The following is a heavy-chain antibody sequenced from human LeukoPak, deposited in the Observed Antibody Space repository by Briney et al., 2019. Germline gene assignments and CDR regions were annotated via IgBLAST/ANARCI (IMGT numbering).Heavy chain of an antibody. Sequence: GGSLRLSCAASGFTFRSYTMNWVRQAPGKGLEWVSGISGSGGGTYYADSVKGRFTISRDNSKNMLYLRLNSLRAEDTAVYYCAKDRTVAAPLEYFDYWGQGTLVTVSS. CDR1: GFTFRSYT. J-gene: IGHJ4*02. CDR2: ISGSGGGT. V-gene: IGHV3-23*01. D-gene: IGHD4-23*01. CDR3: AKDRTVAAPLEYFDY.